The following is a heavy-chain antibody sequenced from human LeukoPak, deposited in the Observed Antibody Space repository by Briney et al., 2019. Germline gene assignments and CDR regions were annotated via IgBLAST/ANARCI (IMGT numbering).Heavy chain of an antibody. CDR3: ARGGTYGYFDY. D-gene: IGHD3-10*01. Sequence: TGGSLTLSCAASGFTFSRDVMHWVRQAPGKGLEWVADISNDGSNKNNADSVRGRFTISRDNAKNSLYLQMNSLRDEDTAVYYCARGGTYGYFDYWGQGTLVSVSS. J-gene: IGHJ4*02. CDR2: ISNDGSNK. CDR1: GFTFSRDV. V-gene: IGHV3-30-3*01.